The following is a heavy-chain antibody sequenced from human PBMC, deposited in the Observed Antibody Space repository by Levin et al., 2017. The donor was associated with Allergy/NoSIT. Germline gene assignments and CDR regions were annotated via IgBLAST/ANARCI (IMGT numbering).Heavy chain of an antibody. V-gene: IGHV4-31*03. CDR3: ARDLCNNISCNYYMGV. D-gene: IGHD2-2*01. Sequence: SETLSLTCSVSGGSIGSGGHYWTWIRQHPGKGLEWIGYIYYSGSTHYNPSLRSRLTISVDTYKNQFSLKLTSVTAADSAVYYCARDLCNNISCNYYMGVWGKGTTVTVSS. CDR1: GGSIGSGGHY. J-gene: IGHJ6*03. CDR2: IYYSGST.